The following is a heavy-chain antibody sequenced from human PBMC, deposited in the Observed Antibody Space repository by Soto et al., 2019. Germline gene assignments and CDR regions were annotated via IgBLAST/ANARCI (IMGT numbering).Heavy chain of an antibody. Sequence: PGGSLRLSCVASEFTFYSYAMTWVRQAPGKGLKWVSAISGSGDPTYYADSVKGRFTISRDNSKNTLYLQLNSLRAEDTAVYYCTKDYGHSTYYGMDVWGQGTTVTVSS. D-gene: IGHD4-4*01. J-gene: IGHJ6*02. CDR3: TKDYGHSTYYGMDV. CDR1: EFTFYSYA. CDR2: ISGSGDPT. V-gene: IGHV3-23*01.